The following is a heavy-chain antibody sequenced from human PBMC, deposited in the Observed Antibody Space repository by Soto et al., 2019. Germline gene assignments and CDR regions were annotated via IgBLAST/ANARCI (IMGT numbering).Heavy chain of an antibody. D-gene: IGHD2-2*01. CDR1: GGSISSGGYY. CDR3: ARDNGXAHCSSTSCYYYYGMDV. J-gene: IGHJ6*02. Sequence: PSETLSLTCTVSGGSISSGGYYWSWIRQHPGKGLEWIGYIYYSGSTYYNPSLKSRVTISVDTSKNQFSLKLSSVTAADTAVYYCARDNGXAHCSSTSCYYYYGMDVWGQGTTVTVSS. CDR2: IYYSGST. V-gene: IGHV4-31*03.